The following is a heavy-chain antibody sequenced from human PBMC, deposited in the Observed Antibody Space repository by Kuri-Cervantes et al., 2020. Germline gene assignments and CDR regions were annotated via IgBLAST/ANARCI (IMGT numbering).Heavy chain of an antibody. Sequence: SETLSLTCTVYGGSFSGHYWSWIRQPAGKGLEWIGRIYTSGSTNYNPSLKSRVTISVDKSKNQFSLKLSSVTAADTAVYYCAREEWELRGGIDYWGQGTLVTVSS. CDR1: GGSFSGHY. V-gene: IGHV4-4*07. D-gene: IGHD1-26*01. CDR2: IYTSGST. CDR3: AREEWELRGGIDY. J-gene: IGHJ4*02.